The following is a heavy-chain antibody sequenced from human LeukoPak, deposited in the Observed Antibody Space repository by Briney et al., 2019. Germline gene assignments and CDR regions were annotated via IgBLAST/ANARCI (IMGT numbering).Heavy chain of an antibody. CDR3: AKDSGRDLTIDY. CDR1: GFTFRNYV. J-gene: IGHJ4*02. Sequence: GGSLRLSCVVSGFTFRNYVMSWVRQAPEKGLEWVAQINDRGDETRYADSVKGRFTISRDNSKNTLYLQMTSLGAEDTAQYYCAKDSGRDLTIDYWGQGTLVTVST. V-gene: IGHV3-23*01. D-gene: IGHD6-25*01. CDR2: INDRGDET.